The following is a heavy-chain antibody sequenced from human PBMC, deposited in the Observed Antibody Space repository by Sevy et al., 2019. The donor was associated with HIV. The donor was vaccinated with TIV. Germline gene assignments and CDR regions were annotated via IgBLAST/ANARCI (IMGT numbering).Heavy chain of an antibody. Sequence: GGSLRLSCAASGFTFSSYAMHWVRQAPGKGLEWVAVISYDGSNKYYADSVKGRFTISRDNSKNTLDLQMNSLRAEDTAVYYCARDRAWESGAFDIWGQGTMVTVSS. J-gene: IGHJ3*02. V-gene: IGHV3-30-3*01. D-gene: IGHD1-26*01. CDR2: ISYDGSNK. CDR3: ARDRAWESGAFDI. CDR1: GFTFSSYA.